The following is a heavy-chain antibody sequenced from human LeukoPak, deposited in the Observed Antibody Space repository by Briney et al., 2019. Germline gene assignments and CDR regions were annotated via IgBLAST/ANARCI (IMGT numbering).Heavy chain of an antibody. CDR3: AKDTCSGGSCYYYYGMDV. J-gene: IGHJ6*02. CDR2: ISHDGSNN. V-gene: IGHV3-30*18. CDR1: GFTFSRYG. D-gene: IGHD2-15*01. Sequence: PGGSLRLSCAVSGFTFSRYGIHWVRQAPGKGLEWVAVISHDGSNNYYADSVKGRFTISRDNSKNTLYLQMISLRAEDTAVYYCAKDTCSGGSCYYYYGMDVWGQGTTVTVSS.